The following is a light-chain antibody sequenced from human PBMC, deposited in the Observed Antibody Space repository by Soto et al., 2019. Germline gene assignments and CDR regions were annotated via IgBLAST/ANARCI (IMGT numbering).Light chain of an antibody. Sequence: QSVLTQPRSVSGSLGQSVTISCTGTSYDVGGYNFVSWYQQHPGKAPKPMIYDVSKRPSGVPDRFSGSKSGNMASLTISGLRAEDEADYYCYSYAGSYTVVFGGGTKVTVL. CDR2: DVS. V-gene: IGLV2-11*01. CDR3: YSYAGSYTVV. CDR1: SYDVGGYNF. J-gene: IGLJ2*01.